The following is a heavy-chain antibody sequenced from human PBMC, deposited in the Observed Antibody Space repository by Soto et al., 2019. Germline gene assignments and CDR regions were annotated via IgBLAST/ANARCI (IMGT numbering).Heavy chain of an antibody. V-gene: IGHV4-30-2*01. Sequence: QLQLQESGSGQVKTSETLSLTCAVSGGSISRGAYSWSWIRQPPGKGLEWIGYISHVGYTYLNPSLKSRVTMSQDKAKNEISLKLVSVTAADTAVYFCAKDWVTRRGAFEIWGQGTMVTVSS. J-gene: IGHJ3*02. CDR1: GGSISRGAYS. D-gene: IGHD7-27*01. CDR3: AKDWVTRRGAFEI. CDR2: ISHVGYT.